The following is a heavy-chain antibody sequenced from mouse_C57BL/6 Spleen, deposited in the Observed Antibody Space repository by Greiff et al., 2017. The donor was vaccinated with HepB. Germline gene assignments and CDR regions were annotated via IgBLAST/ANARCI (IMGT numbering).Heavy chain of an antibody. CDR1: GYTFTSYW. CDR2: IDPSDSET. CDR3: ARGCSSYVYYYAMDY. J-gene: IGHJ4*01. Sequence: QVQLQQPGAELVRPGSSVKLSCKASGYTFTSYWMHWVKQRPIQGLEWIGNIDPSDSETHYNQKFKDKATLTVDKSSSTAYMQLSSLTSEDSAVYYCARGCSSYVYYYAMDYWGQGTSVTVSS. D-gene: IGHD1-1*01. V-gene: IGHV1-52*01.